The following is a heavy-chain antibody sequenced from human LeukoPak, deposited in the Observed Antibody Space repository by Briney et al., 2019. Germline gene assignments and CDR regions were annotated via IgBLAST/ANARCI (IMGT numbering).Heavy chain of an antibody. V-gene: IGHV3-64D*06. Sequence: GGTLRLSCSASEFSFRTSAMHWVRQAPGKGLENVTVISSNGARIYYADSVKGRFTISRDNYKNTLYLQMTSLRAEDTAVYYCVKDHLDTPMPNYGMDVWGQGTTVTVSS. CDR2: ISSNGARI. CDR3: VKDHLDTPMPNYGMDV. J-gene: IGHJ6*02. D-gene: IGHD5-18*01. CDR1: EFSFRTSA.